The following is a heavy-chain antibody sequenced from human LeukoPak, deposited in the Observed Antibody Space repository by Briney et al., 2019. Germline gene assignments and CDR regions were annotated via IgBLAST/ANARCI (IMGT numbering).Heavy chain of an antibody. CDR2: IMRTAADVT. V-gene: IGHV3-48*02. Sequence: QAGGSLRLSCAASGFTFSSYTMNWVRQAPGKGLEWISYIMRTAADVTSYADSVEGRFAISRDDAKNSLYLQMNSLRDDDTAVYYCVRDWSYAFDLRGQGTMVTVSS. J-gene: IGHJ3*01. CDR1: GFTFSSYT. CDR3: VRDWSYAFDL.